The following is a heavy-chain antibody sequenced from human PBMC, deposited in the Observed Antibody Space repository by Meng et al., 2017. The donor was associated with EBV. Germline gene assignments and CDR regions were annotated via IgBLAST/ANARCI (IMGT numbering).Heavy chain of an antibody. V-gene: IGHV3-73*02. CDR2: IRSKANSYAT. J-gene: IGHJ4*02. Sequence: APLVVSGGGLLQPGGSLNLSGAASGFTFSGSAMHWVRQASGKGLGWVGRIRSKANSYATAYAASVKGRFTISRDDSKNTAYLQMNSLKTEDTAVYYCTRLDGSYIYYWGQGTLVTVSS. D-gene: IGHD1-26*01. CDR1: GFTFSGSA. CDR3: TRLDGSYIYY.